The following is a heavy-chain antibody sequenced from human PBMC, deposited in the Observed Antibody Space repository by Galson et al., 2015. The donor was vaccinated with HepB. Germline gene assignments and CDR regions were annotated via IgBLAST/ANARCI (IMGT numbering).Heavy chain of an antibody. CDR1: GGTFSSYA. V-gene: IGHV1-69*13. CDR3: ARGPASYTAMVIWNWFDP. CDR2: IIPIFGTA. Sequence: SVKVSCKASGGTFSSYAISWVRQAPGQGLEWMGGIIPIFGTANYAQKFQGRVTITADESTSTAYMELSSLRSEDTAVYYCARGPASYTAMVIWNWFDPWGQGTLVTVSS. D-gene: IGHD5-18*01. J-gene: IGHJ5*02.